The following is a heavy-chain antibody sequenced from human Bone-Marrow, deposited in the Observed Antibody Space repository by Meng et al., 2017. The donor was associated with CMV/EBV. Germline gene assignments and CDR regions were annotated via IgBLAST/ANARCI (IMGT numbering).Heavy chain of an antibody. CDR1: GGTFSSYT. J-gene: IGHJ6*02. D-gene: IGHD2-2*01. Sequence: SVKVSCKASGGTFSSYTISWVRQAPGQGLEWMGRIIPILGIANYAQKFQGRVTITADKSTSTAYMELSSLRSEDTAVYYCARGPPSTRLLPAAIDYYYYGMDGWGQGTTVTVSS. CDR3: ARGPPSTRLLPAAIDYYYYGMDG. CDR2: IIPILGIA. V-gene: IGHV1-69*02.